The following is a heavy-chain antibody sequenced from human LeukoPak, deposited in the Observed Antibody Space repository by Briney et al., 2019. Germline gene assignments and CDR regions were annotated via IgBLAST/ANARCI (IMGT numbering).Heavy chain of an antibody. V-gene: IGHV1-69*01. Sequence: SVKVSCKASGGTFSSYAISWVRQAPGQGLEWMGGIIPIFGTANYAQKFQGRVTITADESTSTAYMELSSLRSEDTAVYYCVLGVLDDHGGKKEDYWGQGTLVTVSS. CDR3: VLGVLDDHGGKKEDY. D-gene: IGHD4-23*01. J-gene: IGHJ4*02. CDR2: IIPIFGTA. CDR1: GGTFSSYA.